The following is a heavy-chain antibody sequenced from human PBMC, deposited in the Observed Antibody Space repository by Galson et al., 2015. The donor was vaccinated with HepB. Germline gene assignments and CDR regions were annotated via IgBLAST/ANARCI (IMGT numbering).Heavy chain of an antibody. CDR2: INAGSGNT. V-gene: IGHV1-3*01. Sequence: SVKVSCKASGYTFTSYAMHWVRQAPGQRLEWMGWINAGSGNTKYSQKFQGRGTITRDTSASTAYMELSSLRYEDTAVYYCARGSGSGWLRPFDYWGQGTLVTVSS. CDR1: GYTFTSYA. J-gene: IGHJ4*02. D-gene: IGHD3-10*01. CDR3: ARGSGSGWLRPFDY.